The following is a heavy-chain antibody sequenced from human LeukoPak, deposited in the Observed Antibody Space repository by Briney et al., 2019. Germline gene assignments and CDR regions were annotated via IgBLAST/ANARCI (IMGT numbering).Heavy chain of an antibody. CDR2: INHSGST. D-gene: IGHD6-6*01. CDR3: ARRDSSSSDRYFDL. CDR1: GGSFSGYY. J-gene: IGHJ2*01. Sequence: SETLSLTCAVYGGSFSGYYWSWIRQPPGKGLEWIGEINHSGSTNYNPSLKSRVTISVDTSKNQVSLKLSSVTAADTAVYYCARRDSSSSDRYFDLWGRGTLVTVSS. V-gene: IGHV4-34*01.